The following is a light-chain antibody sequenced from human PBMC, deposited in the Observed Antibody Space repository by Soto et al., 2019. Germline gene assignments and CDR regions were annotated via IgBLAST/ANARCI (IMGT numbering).Light chain of an antibody. CDR3: HQYARSPFT. J-gene: IGKJ2*01. CDR1: QSVDSNY. CDR2: GAS. V-gene: IGKV3-20*01. Sequence: EIVLTQFPGSLSLSPGVRATLSCRASQSVDSNYLAWYQQKRGRAPRLLIYGASFRATGIPDRFSGSGSGTDFTLIINRLEPEDFAVYYCHQYARSPFTFGQGTKLEIK.